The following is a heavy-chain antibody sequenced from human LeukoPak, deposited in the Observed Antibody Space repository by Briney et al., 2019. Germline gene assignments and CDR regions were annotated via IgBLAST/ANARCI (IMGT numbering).Heavy chain of an antibody. CDR1: GFAFTSYW. Sequence: GGSLRLSCAASGFAFTSYWMHWVRQAPGKGLVWVSRVNSDGSSTTYADSVKGRFTISRDNAKNTLYLQMDSLRAEDTAVYYCARGRYYGMDVWGQGTTVTVSS. J-gene: IGHJ6*02. CDR3: ARGRYYGMDV. CDR2: VNSDGSST. V-gene: IGHV3-74*01.